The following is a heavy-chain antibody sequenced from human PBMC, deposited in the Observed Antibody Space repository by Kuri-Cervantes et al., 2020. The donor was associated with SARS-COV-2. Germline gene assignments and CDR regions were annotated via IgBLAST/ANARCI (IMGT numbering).Heavy chain of an antibody. CDR3: AKDGTGENYDAFDI. V-gene: IGHV3-23*01. J-gene: IGHJ3*02. CDR1: GFTFSSYA. D-gene: IGHD7-27*01. CDR2: ISGSGGST. Sequence: GESLKISCAASGFTFSSYAMSWVRQAPGKGLEWVSAISGSGGSTYYADSVKGRFTISRDNSENTLYLQMNSLRAEDTAVYYCAKDGTGENYDAFDIWGQGTMVTVSS.